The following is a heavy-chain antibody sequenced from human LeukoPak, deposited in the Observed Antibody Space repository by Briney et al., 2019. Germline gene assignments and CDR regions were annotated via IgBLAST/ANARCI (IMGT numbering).Heavy chain of an antibody. D-gene: IGHD2-15*01. V-gene: IGHV3-7*01. CDR1: GFTFSSYW. Sequence: GGSLRLSCAASGFTFSSYWMSWVRQAPGKGLEWVANIKQDGSEKYYVDSVKGRFSISRVNAKNSLYLQMNSLRAEDTAVYYCARDHVGGPADYWGQGTLVTVSS. CDR3: ARDHVGGPADY. J-gene: IGHJ4*02. CDR2: IKQDGSEK.